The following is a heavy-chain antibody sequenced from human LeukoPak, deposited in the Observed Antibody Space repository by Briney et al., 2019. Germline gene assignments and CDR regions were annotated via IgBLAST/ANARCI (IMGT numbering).Heavy chain of an antibody. CDR1: GYTFTSYD. J-gene: IGHJ6*02. V-gene: IGHV1-8*01. Sequence: ASVKVSCKASGYTFTSYDINWVRQATGQGLEWMGRMNPNSGNTGYAQKFQGRVTMTRNTSISTAYMELSSLRSEDTAVYYCARGHLSRPYYDFWSGSKYGMDVWGQGTTVAVSS. CDR2: MNPNSGNT. D-gene: IGHD3-3*01. CDR3: ARGHLSRPYYDFWSGSKYGMDV.